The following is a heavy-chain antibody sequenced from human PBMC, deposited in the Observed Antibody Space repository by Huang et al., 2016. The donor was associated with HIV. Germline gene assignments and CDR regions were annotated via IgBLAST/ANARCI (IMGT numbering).Heavy chain of an antibody. CDR3: VRDPRIQSWLNYFDY. CDR2: INSDGSSS. Sequence: EVQLVESGGGLVQPGGSLRLSCAASGFTFRGYWMHWVRQAPGKGLVWVSRINSDGSSSGYADSVKGRFTISRDNAKNTLYLQMNSLRAEDTAVYYCVRDPRIQSWLNYFDYWGQGTLVSVSS. CDR1: GFTFRGYW. J-gene: IGHJ4*02. D-gene: IGHD3-22*01. V-gene: IGHV3-74*01.